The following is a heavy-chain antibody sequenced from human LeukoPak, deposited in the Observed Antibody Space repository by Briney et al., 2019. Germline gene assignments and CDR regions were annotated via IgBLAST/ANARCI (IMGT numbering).Heavy chain of an antibody. CDR2: VYYSGST. CDR1: GGSISSTSSY. V-gene: IGHV4-39*01. CDR3: ARQAKTVVQYIDFDF. Sequence: SATLSLTCTVSGGSISSTSSYWGWIRQPPGKGLEWIGAVYYSGSTYYNPSLKSRVTISVDTSKNQFSLDLKSVTATDTAVYYCARQAKTVVQYIDFDFWGQGTLVTVSS. J-gene: IGHJ4*02. D-gene: IGHD2-21*01.